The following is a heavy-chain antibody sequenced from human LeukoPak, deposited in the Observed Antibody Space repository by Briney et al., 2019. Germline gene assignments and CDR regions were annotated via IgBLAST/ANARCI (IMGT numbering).Heavy chain of an antibody. Sequence: QAGESLRLSCAASGFTFSTYGMHWVRQAPGKGLEWVAFIRYDGSNKYYADSVRGRFTISRDNSKNTLYLQMNSLRPEDTAVYYCAKVNKGGYDSFDYWGQGTLVTVSS. D-gene: IGHD5-12*01. V-gene: IGHV3-30*02. J-gene: IGHJ4*02. CDR3: AKVNKGGYDSFDY. CDR2: IRYDGSNK. CDR1: GFTFSTYG.